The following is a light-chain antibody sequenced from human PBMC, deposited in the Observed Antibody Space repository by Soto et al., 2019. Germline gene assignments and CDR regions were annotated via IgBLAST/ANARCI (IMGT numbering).Light chain of an antibody. V-gene: IGLV2-23*03. CDR2: EGS. Sequence: QSVLTQPASVSGSPGQSITISCTGTSSDVGSYNLVSWYQQHPGKAPKLMIYEGSKRPSGVSNRFSGSKSGNTASLTISGLQAEDEAEYYCCSYAGSSTFVFGTGTKVPVL. CDR3: CSYAGSSTFV. J-gene: IGLJ1*01. CDR1: SSDVGSYNL.